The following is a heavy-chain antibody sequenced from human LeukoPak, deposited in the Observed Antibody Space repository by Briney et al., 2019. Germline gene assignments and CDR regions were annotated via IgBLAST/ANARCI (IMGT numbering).Heavy chain of an antibody. CDR3: ARLAGGYCSSTSCYMANWFDP. Sequence: GESLKISCKGSGYSFTSYWIGWVRQMPGKGLEGMGIIYPGDSDTRYSPSFQGQVTISADKSISTAYLQWSSLKASDTAMYYCARLAGGYCSSTSCYMANWFDPWGQGTLVTVSS. D-gene: IGHD2-2*02. J-gene: IGHJ5*02. V-gene: IGHV5-51*01. CDR2: IYPGDSDT. CDR1: GYSFTSYW.